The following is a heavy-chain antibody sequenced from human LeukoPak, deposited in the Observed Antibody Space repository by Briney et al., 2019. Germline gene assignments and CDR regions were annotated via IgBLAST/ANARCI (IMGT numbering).Heavy chain of an antibody. Sequence: GGSLRLSCAASGFTVSSNYMSWVRQAPGKGLEWVSVIYSGGSTYYADSVKGRFTISRHNSKNTLYLQMNSLRAEDTAVYYCARGLTVTNYYYYGMDVWGQGTTVTLSS. CDR1: GFTVSSNY. D-gene: IGHD4-17*01. V-gene: IGHV3-53*01. J-gene: IGHJ6*02. CDR3: ARGLTVTNYYYYGMDV. CDR2: IYSGGST.